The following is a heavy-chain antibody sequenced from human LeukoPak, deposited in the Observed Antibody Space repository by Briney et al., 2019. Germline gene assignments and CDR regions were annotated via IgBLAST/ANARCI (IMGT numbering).Heavy chain of an antibody. V-gene: IGHV1-18*01. J-gene: IGHJ4*02. CDR3: ARVAQHRYYYDSSDYRYYFDY. CDR2: ISAYNGYT. D-gene: IGHD3-22*01. Sequence: GESLKISCKGSGYSFTSYGITWVRQAPGQGLEWMGWISAYNGYTNYAQKLQGRVTMTTDTSTTTAYMELRSLRSDDTAVYYCARVAQHRYYYDSSDYRYYFDYWGQGTLVTVSS. CDR1: GYSFTSYG.